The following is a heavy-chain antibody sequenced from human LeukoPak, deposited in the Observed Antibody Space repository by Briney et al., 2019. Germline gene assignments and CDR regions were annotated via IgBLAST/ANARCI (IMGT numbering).Heavy chain of an antibody. CDR2: ISRRGDKT. Sequence: PGGSLRLSCAASGFTFSHYSMNWVRQAPGKGLEWVSGISRRGDKTYYADSVKGRFTISRDNSRNTLYLQMNSLRVEDTAIYYCAKERSAGWPYDYWGHGTLVTASS. V-gene: IGHV3-23*01. D-gene: IGHD6-19*01. CDR1: GFTFSHYS. CDR3: AKERSAGWPYDY. J-gene: IGHJ4*01.